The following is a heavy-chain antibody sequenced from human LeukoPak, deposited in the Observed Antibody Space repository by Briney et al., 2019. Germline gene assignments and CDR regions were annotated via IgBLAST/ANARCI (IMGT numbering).Heavy chain of an antibody. CDR2: INPSGGST. J-gene: IGHJ4*02. CDR1: GYTFTRYY. Sequence: ASVKVSCKASGYTFTRYYVQWVRQAPGQGLEWMGLINPSGGSTSHAQKFQGRVTMTRDTSTNTVYMELSSLKSEDTAVYYCARGDLSGSPYYFDYWGQGTPVTVSS. V-gene: IGHV1-46*01. CDR3: ARGDLSGSPYYFDY. D-gene: IGHD6-25*01.